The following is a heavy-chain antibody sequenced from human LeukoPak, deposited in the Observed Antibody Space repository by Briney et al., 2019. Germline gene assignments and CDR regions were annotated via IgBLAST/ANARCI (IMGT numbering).Heavy chain of an antibody. CDR1: GFTFRSFA. J-gene: IGHJ6*03. D-gene: IGHD3-9*01. CDR2: ISYDGSNK. V-gene: IGHV3-30*04. Sequence: QSGGSLRLSCAASGFTFRSFAMHWVRQAPGKGLEWVAVISYDGSNKKYADSVKGRFTISRDNAKNTLYLQMNSLRAEDTAVYYCARDDILTGPYYYYYYYYMDVWGKGTTVTISS. CDR3: ARDDILTGPYYYYYYYYMDV.